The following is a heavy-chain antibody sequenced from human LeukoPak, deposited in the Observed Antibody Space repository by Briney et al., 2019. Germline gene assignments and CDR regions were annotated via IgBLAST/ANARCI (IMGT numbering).Heavy chain of an antibody. V-gene: IGHV4-34*01. J-gene: IGHJ4*02. CDR2: INHSGST. Sequence: SETLSLTCAVYGGSFSGYYWSWIRQPPGKGLEWIGEINHSGSTNYNPSLKSRVTISVDTSKNQFSLKLSSVTAADTAVYSCARANWGIQLWGSPDFDYWGQGTLVTVSS. CDR3: ARANWGIQLWGSPDFDY. D-gene: IGHD5-18*01. CDR1: GGSFSGYY.